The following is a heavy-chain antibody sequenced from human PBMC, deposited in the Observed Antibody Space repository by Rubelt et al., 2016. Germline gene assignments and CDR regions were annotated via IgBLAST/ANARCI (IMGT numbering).Heavy chain of an antibody. CDR2: VEPSGST. CDR1: GASISIFY. V-gene: IGHV4-59*10. J-gene: IGHJ4*02. Sequence: QVQLQQWGAGLLKPSETLSLTCAVYGASISIFYWSWIRQSAGQGLEWIGRVEPSGSTNSNPSLTSQRTMSGDTSRNQFSLKLNSVTAAETAVYFWARGWGSRWYYFDYWVQGILITVSS. D-gene: IGHD6-13*01. CDR3: ARGWGSRWYYFDY.